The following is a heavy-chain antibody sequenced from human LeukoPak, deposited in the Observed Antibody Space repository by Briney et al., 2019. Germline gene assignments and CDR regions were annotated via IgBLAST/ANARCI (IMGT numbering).Heavy chain of an antibody. CDR3: ARAHCSGGSCYPADAFDI. Sequence: GASVKVSCKASGYTFTSYYMHWVRQAPGQGLEWMGQTNPSGGSTSYAQKFQGRVTMTRDMSTSTVYMELSSLRSEDTAVYYCARAHCSGGSCYPADAFDIWGQGTMVTVSS. D-gene: IGHD2-15*01. CDR2: TNPSGGST. V-gene: IGHV1-46*01. CDR1: GYTFTSYY. J-gene: IGHJ3*02.